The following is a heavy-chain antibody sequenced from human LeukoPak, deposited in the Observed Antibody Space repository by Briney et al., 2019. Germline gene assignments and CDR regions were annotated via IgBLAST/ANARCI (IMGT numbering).Heavy chain of an antibody. CDR3: AKVSGEQWLVSLPDY. J-gene: IGHJ4*02. Sequence: GGSLRLSCAASGFTFSSYGMHWVRQAPGKGLEWVAFIRYDGSNKYYADSVKGRFTISRDNSKNTLYLQMNSLRAEDTAVYYCAKVSGEQWLVSLPDYWGQGTLVTVSS. V-gene: IGHV3-30*02. CDR2: IRYDGSNK. CDR1: GFTFSSYG. D-gene: IGHD6-19*01.